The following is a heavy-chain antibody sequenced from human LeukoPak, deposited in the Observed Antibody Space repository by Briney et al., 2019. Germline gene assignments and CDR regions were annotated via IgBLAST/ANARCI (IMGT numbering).Heavy chain of an antibody. CDR3: ATATFDWLLYKPRDAFDI. CDR1: GYTLTELS. J-gene: IGHJ3*02. Sequence: ASVEVSCKVSGYTLTELSMHWVRQAPGKGLEWMGGFDPEDGETIYAQKFQGRVTMTEDTSTDTAYMELSSLRSEDTAVYYCATATFDWLLYKPRDAFDIWGQGTMVTVSS. V-gene: IGHV1-24*01. D-gene: IGHD3-9*01. CDR2: FDPEDGET.